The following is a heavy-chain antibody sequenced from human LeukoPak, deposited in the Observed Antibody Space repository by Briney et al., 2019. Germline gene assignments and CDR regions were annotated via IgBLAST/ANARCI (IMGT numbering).Heavy chain of an antibody. D-gene: IGHD1-26*01. V-gene: IGHV3-30*18. J-gene: IGHJ4*02. CDR1: GFTFSSYG. CDR2: ISYDGSNK. CDR3: AKDNLRYYYFDY. Sequence: GGSLRLSCAASGFTFSSYGMHWVRQAPGKGLEWVAVISYDGSNKYYADSVKGRFTISRDNSKNTLYLQMNSLRAEDTAVYYCAKDNLRYYYFDYWGQGTLVTVSS.